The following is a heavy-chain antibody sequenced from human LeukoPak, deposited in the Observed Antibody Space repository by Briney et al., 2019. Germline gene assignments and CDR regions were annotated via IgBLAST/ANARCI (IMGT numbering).Heavy chain of an antibody. CDR2: INSDGSST. J-gene: IGHJ3*02. Sequence: PGGSLRLSCVASGFTSSSYWMHWVRQAPGKGLVWVSRINSDGSSTNYADSVKGRFTISRDNAKNTLYLQMNSLRGEDTAVYYCARGGKDYALKGAFDIWGQETMVTVS. V-gene: IGHV3-74*01. CDR1: GFTSSSYW. D-gene: IGHD2-2*01. CDR3: ARGGKDYALKGAFDI.